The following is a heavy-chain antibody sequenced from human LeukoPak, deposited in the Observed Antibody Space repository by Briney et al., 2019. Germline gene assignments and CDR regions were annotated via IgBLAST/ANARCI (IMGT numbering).Heavy chain of an antibody. Sequence: GASVKVSCKASGYTFTSYGITWVRQAPGQGLEWVGWISAYNGNTNYEQKLQGRVTMTRDTSTSTAYMELRSLRSDDTAVYYCARGGKYYYDSSGSFYYYYMDVWGKGTTITISS. CDR1: GYTFTSYG. V-gene: IGHV1-18*04. J-gene: IGHJ6*03. CDR3: ARGGKYYYDSSGSFYYYYMDV. CDR2: ISAYNGNT. D-gene: IGHD3-22*01.